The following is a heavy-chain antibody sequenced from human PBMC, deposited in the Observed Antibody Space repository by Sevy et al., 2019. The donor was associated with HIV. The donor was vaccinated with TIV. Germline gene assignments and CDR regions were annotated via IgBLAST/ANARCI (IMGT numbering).Heavy chain of an antibody. CDR1: GFIFSDYY. D-gene: IGHD3-3*01. CDR2: ITGSGSSI. Sequence: LSLTCAASGFIFSDYYMSWIRQAPGKGLEWISYITGSGSSIHYADSVEGRFTVSRDNAKNSLYLQMNSLRADDTAVYYCARELGSGYPYYYYYAMDVWGQGTTVTVSS. V-gene: IGHV3-11*04. CDR3: ARELGSGYPYYYYYAMDV. J-gene: IGHJ6*02.